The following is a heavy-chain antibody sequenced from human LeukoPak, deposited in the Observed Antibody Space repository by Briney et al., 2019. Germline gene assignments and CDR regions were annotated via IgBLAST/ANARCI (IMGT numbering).Heavy chain of an antibody. Sequence: GGSLRLSCAASGFTFSSYGMSWVRQAPGKGLEWVSAISGSGGSTYYADSVKGRFTISRDNSKNTLYLQMNSLRAEDTAVYYCAKAGPSYCSSTSCPYFDYWGQGTLVTVSS. CDR3: AKAGPSYCSSTSCPYFDY. J-gene: IGHJ4*02. CDR1: GFTFSSYG. D-gene: IGHD2-2*01. CDR2: ISGSGGST. V-gene: IGHV3-23*01.